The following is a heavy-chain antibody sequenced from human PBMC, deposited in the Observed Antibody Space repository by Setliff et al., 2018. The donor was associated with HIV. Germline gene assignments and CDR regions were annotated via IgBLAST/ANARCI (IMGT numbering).Heavy chain of an antibody. CDR2: ITGSGDST. Sequence: GGSLRLSCAASGFTFSSYAMTWVRQAPGKGLEWVSSITGSGDSTYYANSVKGRFTISRDSSKNTLSLQMNSLRAEDTAVYYCAREYSSSWYSYYYYGMDVWGQGTTVTVSS. J-gene: IGHJ6*02. D-gene: IGHD6-13*01. CDR1: GFTFSSYA. V-gene: IGHV3-23*01. CDR3: AREYSSSWYSYYYYGMDV.